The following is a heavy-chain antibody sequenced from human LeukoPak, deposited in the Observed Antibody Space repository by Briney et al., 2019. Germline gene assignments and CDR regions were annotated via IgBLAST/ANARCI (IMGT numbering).Heavy chain of an antibody. V-gene: IGHV1-69*05. J-gene: IGHJ4*02. D-gene: IGHD6-13*01. CDR2: IIPIFGTA. CDR1: GGTFSSYA. CDR3: AIKGIAAAAVDY. Sequence: ASVKVSCKASGGTFSSYAISWVRQAPGQGLEWMGGIIPIFGTANYAQKFQGRVTITTDESTSTAYMELSSLRSEDTAVYYCAIKGIAAAAVDYWGQGTLVTVSP.